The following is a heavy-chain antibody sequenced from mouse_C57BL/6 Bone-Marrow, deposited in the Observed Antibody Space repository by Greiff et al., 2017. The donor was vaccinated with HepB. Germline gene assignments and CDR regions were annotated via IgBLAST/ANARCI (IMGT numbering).Heavy chain of an antibody. V-gene: IGHV5-2*01. D-gene: IGHD2-5*01. J-gene: IGHJ4*01. Sequence: EVKVVESGGGLVQPGESLKLSCESNEYEFTSHDMSWVRKTPEKRLELVAAINSDGGSTYYPDTMERRFIISRDNTKKTLYLQMSSLRSEDTALYYCASTIVTTDAMNYWGQGTSVTVSS. CDR2: INSDGGST. CDR1: EYEFTSHD. CDR3: ASTIVTTDAMNY.